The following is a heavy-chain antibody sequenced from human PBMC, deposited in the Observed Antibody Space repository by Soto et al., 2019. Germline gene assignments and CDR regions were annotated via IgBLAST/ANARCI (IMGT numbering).Heavy chain of an antibody. CDR1: GFTFGVYA. J-gene: IGHJ6*02. D-gene: IGHD3-3*01. Sequence: GVLRLSCTASGFTFGVYAMSWVRQAPGKGLEWVGFIRSRTYGSTTQYAASVKGIFTISRDDSKSIAYLQMDSLKTQDTAVYYCTRDRVSGYYYYYGMDVWGQGTTVTVCS. CDR3: TRDRVSGYYYYYGMDV. CDR2: IRSRTYGSTT. V-gene: IGHV3-49*04.